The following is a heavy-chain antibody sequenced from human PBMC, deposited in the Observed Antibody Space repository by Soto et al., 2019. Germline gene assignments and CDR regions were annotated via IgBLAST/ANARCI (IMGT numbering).Heavy chain of an antibody. CDR1: GFSLTKSGGG. V-gene: IGHV2-5*01. Sequence: GSGPTLVNPTQTLTLTCTFSGFSLTKSGGGVGWIRQPPGKALEWLALIYWNDDKDYSPSLRDRLTITKDTSKNQVVLTVANMDPMDTPTSYCVHPRLLPRYWGQGTLVTVSS. CDR3: VHPRLLPRY. J-gene: IGHJ4*02. CDR2: IYWNDDK. D-gene: IGHD2-21*01.